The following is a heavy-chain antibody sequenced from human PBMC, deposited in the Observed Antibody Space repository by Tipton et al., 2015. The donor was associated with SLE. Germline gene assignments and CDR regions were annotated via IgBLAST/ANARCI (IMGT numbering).Heavy chain of an antibody. D-gene: IGHD2-2*02. CDR3: ARDLQIVVVPAAIITSGFDY. CDR2: IYYSGST. Sequence: GLRWIGSIYYSGSTYYNPSLKSRVTISVDTSKNQFSLKLSSVTAADTAVYYCARDLQIVVVPAAIITSGFDYWGQGPLVTVSS. J-gene: IGHJ4*02. V-gene: IGHV4-39*07.